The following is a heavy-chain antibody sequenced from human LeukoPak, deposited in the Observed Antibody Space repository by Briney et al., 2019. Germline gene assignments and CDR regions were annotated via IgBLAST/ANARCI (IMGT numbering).Heavy chain of an antibody. Sequence: PSETLSLTCTVSGGSISSSSYYWGWIRQPPGKGLEWIGSIYYSGSTYYNPSLKSRVTISVDTSKNQFSLKLSSVTAADTAVYYCARHNLWFGGPTFDPWGQGTLVTVSS. CDR3: ARHNLWFGGPTFDP. CDR1: GGSISSSSYY. J-gene: IGHJ5*02. D-gene: IGHD3-10*01. V-gene: IGHV4-39*01. CDR2: IYYSGST.